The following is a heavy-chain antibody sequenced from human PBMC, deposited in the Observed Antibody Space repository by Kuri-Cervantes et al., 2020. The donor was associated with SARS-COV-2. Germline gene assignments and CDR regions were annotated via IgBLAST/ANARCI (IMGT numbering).Heavy chain of an antibody. Sequence: GESLKISCAASGFTFSDYYMSWIRQAPGKGLEWVSYISSSGSTIYYADSAKGRFTISRDNAKNSLYLQMNSLRAEDTAVYYCARGGKSRSLPGVRYWGQGTLVTVSS. V-gene: IGHV3-11*04. D-gene: IGHD4-23*01. J-gene: IGHJ4*02. CDR1: GFTFSDYY. CDR2: ISSSGSTI. CDR3: ARGGKSRSLPGVRY.